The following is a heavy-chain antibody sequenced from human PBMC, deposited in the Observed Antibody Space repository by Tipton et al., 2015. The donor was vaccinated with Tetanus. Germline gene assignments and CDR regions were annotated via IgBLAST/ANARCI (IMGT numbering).Heavy chain of an antibody. Sequence: LRLSCAASGFTFSNYWMSWIRQPPGKGLECLAYVPYSGRTNSNYSLKSRIKKSQETSKNQFSLRLQSVTAADTAVYYCARANNEFPKKGPFDSWGQGSLVIVSS. CDR2: VPYSGRT. D-gene: IGHD1-1*01. V-gene: IGHV4-59*01. CDR1: GFTFSNYW. CDR3: ARANNEFPKKGPFDS. J-gene: IGHJ4*02.